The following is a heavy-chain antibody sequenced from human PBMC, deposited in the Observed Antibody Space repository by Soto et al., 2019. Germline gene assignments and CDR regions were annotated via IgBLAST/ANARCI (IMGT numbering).Heavy chain of an antibody. CDR1: GGSISSGGYY. J-gene: IGHJ4*02. CDR3: AIIAPQYSYGYDLPPY. D-gene: IGHD5-18*01. CDR2: IYYSGST. Sequence: PSETLSLTCTVSGGSISSGGYYWSWIRQHPGKGLEWIGYIYYSGSTYYNPSLKSRVTISVDTSKNQFSLKLSSVTAADTAVYYCAIIAPQYSYGYDLPPYWGQGTLVTVSS. V-gene: IGHV4-31*03.